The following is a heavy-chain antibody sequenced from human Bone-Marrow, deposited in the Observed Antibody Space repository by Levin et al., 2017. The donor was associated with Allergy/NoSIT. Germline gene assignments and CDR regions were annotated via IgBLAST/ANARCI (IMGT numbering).Heavy chain of an antibody. D-gene: IGHD3-22*01. CDR3: AGYDTSAYHSPFDY. V-gene: IGHV3-23*01. CDR1: GFIFRNYA. J-gene: IGHJ4*02. CDR2: ISGSGGNT. Sequence: LTCAASGFIFRNYAMNWVRPAPGKGLEWVSQISGSGGNTHYADSVKGRFTISRDNSKNTLYLQMNSLRVEDTAVYYCAGYDTSAYHSPFDYWGQGALVTVSS.